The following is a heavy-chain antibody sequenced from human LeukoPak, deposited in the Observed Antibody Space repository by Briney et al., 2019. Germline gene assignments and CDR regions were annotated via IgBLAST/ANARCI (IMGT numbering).Heavy chain of an antibody. CDR2: IYYSGST. CDR3: ARDLEAAGYFDN. Sequence: SETLSLTCTVSGGSISSYYWCWIRQPPAKGLEWIGYIYYSGSTNYNPSLKSRVTMSVDTSKNQFSLKLTSVTAADTAVYYCARDLEAAGYFDNWGQGTLVTVSS. J-gene: IGHJ4*02. CDR1: GGSISSYY. D-gene: IGHD6-13*01. V-gene: IGHV4-59*12.